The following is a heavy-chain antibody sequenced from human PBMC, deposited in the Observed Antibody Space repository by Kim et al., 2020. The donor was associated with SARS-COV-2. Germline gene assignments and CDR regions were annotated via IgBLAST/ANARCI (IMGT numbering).Heavy chain of an antibody. Sequence: SETLSLTCAVSGGSISSSNWWSWVRQPPGKGLEWIGEIYHSGSTNYNPSLKSRVTISVDKSKNQFSLKLSSVTAADTAVYYCARGGGYYGSGSYGYAFDIWGQGTMVTVSS. CDR3: ARGGGYYGSGSYGYAFDI. V-gene: IGHV4-4*02. CDR1: GGSISSSNW. D-gene: IGHD3-10*01. CDR2: IYHSGST. J-gene: IGHJ3*02.